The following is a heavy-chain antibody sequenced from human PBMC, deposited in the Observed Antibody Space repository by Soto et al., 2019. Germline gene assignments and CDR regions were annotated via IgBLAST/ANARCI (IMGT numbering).Heavy chain of an antibody. CDR1: GYTFTSYY. CDR2: INPSGGST. CDR3: ARGDTGRTYYDFWSGYSDVSNWFDP. J-gene: IGHJ5*02. D-gene: IGHD3-3*01. Sequence: RASVKVSCKASGYTFTSYYMHWVRQAPGQGLEWMGIINPSGGSTSYAQKFQGRVTMTRDTSTSTVYMELSSLRSEDTAVYYCARGDTGRTYYDFWSGYSDVSNWFDPWGQGTLVTVSS. V-gene: IGHV1-46*01.